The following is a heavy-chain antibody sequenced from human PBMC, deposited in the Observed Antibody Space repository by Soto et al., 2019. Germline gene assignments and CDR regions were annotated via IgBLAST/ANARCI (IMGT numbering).Heavy chain of an antibody. J-gene: IGHJ4*02. CDR2: ISSSSSTI. D-gene: IGHD1-26*01. CDR1: GFTFSIYS. V-gene: IGHV3-48*01. CDR3: ARFAVGATFDY. Sequence: GGSLRLSCAASGFTFSIYSMNWVRQAPGKGLEWVSYISSSSSTIYYADSVKGRFTISRDNAKNSLYLQMNSLRAEDTAVYYCARFAVGATFDYWGQGTLVTVS.